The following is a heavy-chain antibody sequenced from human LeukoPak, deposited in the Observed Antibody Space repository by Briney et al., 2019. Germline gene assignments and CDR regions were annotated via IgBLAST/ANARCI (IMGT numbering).Heavy chain of an antibody. Sequence: GGSLRLSCAASGFTFSSYSMNWVRQAPGKGLEWVAVISYDGSNKYYADSVKGRFTISRDNSKNTLYLQMNSLRAEDTAVYYCARKLELLGGNSGWSFNWFDPWGQGTLVTVSS. CDR3: ARKLELLGGNSGWSFNWFDP. CDR2: ISYDGSNK. D-gene: IGHD4-23*01. J-gene: IGHJ5*02. CDR1: GFTFSSYS. V-gene: IGHV3-30*03.